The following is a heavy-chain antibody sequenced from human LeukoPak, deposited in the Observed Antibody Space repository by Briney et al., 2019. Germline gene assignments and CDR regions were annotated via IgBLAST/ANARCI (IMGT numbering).Heavy chain of an antibody. Sequence: GGSLRLSCAASGFTFSSYAMNWVRQAPGKGLEWVSAVRGSDAGTSYADSVKGRFTISRDNSKNTLYLQMNSLRAEDTAVYYCAKNRGGSYYSGSDYWGQGTLVAVSS. CDR1: GFTFSSYA. V-gene: IGHV3-23*01. J-gene: IGHJ4*02. D-gene: IGHD1-26*01. CDR3: AKNRGGSYYSGSDY. CDR2: VRGSDAGT.